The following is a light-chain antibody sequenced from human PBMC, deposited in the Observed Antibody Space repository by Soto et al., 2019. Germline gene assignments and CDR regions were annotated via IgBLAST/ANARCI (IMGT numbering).Light chain of an antibody. CDR1: QSVSSSY. V-gene: IGKV3-20*01. J-gene: IGKJ2*01. CDR3: QHYDSSPLYT. CDR2: AAS. Sequence: EIVLTQSPGTLSLSPGERATLSCRASQSVSSSYLAWYQQKPGQATRLLIYAASSRAAGIPDRFSGSGSGTDFTLTISSLQPEAFAVYYCQHYDSSPLYTFGQGTKLEIK.